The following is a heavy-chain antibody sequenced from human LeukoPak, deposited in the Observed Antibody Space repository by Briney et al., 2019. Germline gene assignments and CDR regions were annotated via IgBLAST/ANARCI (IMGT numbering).Heavy chain of an antibody. V-gene: IGHV4-61*02. CDR1: GDSISSDVYY. D-gene: IGHD2-15*01. CDR3: AGTRRYCSGGSCYNWFDP. J-gene: IGHJ5*02. Sequence: PSETLSLTCSVSGDSISSDVYYWSWIRQPAGKGLEWIGRIYASGSTTYNSSLKSRVTMSIDTAKNQFSLKLTYVTAADTAVYYCAGTRRYCSGGSCYNWFDPWGQGTLVTVSS. CDR2: IYASGST.